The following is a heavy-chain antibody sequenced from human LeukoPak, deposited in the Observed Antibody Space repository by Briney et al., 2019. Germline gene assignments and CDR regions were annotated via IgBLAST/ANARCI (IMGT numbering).Heavy chain of an antibody. CDR2: IIPIFGTA. Sequence: ASVKVSCKASGGTFSSYAISWVRQAPGQGLEWMGRIIPIFGTANYAQKFQGRVTITTDVSTSTAYMELSSLRSEDTAVYYCARGFWSGYYFDYWGQGTLVTVSS. V-gene: IGHV1-69*05. J-gene: IGHJ4*02. CDR1: GGTFSSYA. CDR3: ARGFWSGYYFDY. D-gene: IGHD3-3*01.